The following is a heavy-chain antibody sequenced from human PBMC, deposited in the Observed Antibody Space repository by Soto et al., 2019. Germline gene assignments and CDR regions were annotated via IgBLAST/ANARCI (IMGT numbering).Heavy chain of an antibody. Sequence: GASVKVSCKASGYTFTSYYMHWVRQAPGQGLEWMGIINPSGGSTSYAQKFQGRVTMTRDTSTSTVYMELSSLRSEDTAVYYCAIDGKEWLFQNWFDPWGQGTLVTVSS. CDR1: GYTFTSYY. J-gene: IGHJ5*02. CDR2: INPSGGST. V-gene: IGHV1-46*01. D-gene: IGHD3-3*01. CDR3: AIDGKEWLFQNWFDP.